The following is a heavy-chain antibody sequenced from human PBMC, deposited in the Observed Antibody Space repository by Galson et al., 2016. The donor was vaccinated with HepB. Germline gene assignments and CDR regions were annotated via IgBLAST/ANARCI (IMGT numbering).Heavy chain of an antibody. CDR1: GYPFGGSW. Sequence: SLRLSCAGSGYPFGGSWMQWVRQAPGKGPVWVAHIDNDGTRTTYADSVKGRFTISRDNAKNSLFLQMTSLRAEDTAVYYCARVGQELLIGGRQHDGMDVWGQGTTVTVSS. V-gene: IGHV3-74*01. CDR2: IDNDGTRT. J-gene: IGHJ6*02. CDR3: ARVGQELLIGGRQHDGMDV. D-gene: IGHD6-6*01.